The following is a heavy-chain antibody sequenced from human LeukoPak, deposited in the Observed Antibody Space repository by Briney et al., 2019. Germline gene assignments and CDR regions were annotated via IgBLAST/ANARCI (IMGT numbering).Heavy chain of an antibody. V-gene: IGHV3-21*01. CDR1: GFTFSSYS. D-gene: IGHD2-2*01. CDR2: ISSSSSYI. CDR3: ARGGVGYCSSTGCYEYFDY. J-gene: IGHJ4*02. Sequence: AGGSLRLSCAASGFTFSSYSMNWVRQAPGKGLEWVSSISSSSSYIYYADSVKGRFTISRDNAKNSLYLQMNSLRAEDTAVYYCARGGVGYCSSTGCYEYFDYWGQGTLVTVSS.